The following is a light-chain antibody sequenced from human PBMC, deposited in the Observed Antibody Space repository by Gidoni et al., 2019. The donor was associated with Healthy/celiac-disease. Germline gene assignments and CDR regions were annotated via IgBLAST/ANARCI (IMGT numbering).Light chain of an antibody. Sequence: SSELTQDPAVSVALGQTVRITCQGDSLRSYYASWYQQKPGQAPVLVIYGKNTRPSGIPDRFSGASSGNTAALTITGAQAEDVADYYCNSRDSSGNHLVFGGGTKLTVL. V-gene: IGLV3-19*01. CDR1: SLRSYY. J-gene: IGLJ2*01. CDR2: GKN. CDR3: NSRDSSGNHLV.